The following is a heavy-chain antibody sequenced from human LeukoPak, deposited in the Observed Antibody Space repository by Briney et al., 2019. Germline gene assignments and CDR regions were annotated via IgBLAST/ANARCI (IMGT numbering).Heavy chain of an antibody. Sequence: GSLRLSCAASGFTFSSYGMHWVRQAPGKRLEWVAVISYDGSNKYYADSVKGRFTISRDNSKNTLYLQMNSLRAEDTAVYYCAKDIHGGNSVFDYWGQGTLVTVSS. J-gene: IGHJ4*02. D-gene: IGHD4-23*01. CDR3: AKDIHGGNSVFDY. CDR1: GFTFSSYG. V-gene: IGHV3-30*18. CDR2: ISYDGSNK.